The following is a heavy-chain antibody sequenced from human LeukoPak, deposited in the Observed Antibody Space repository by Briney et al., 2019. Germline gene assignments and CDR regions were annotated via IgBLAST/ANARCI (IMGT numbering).Heavy chain of an antibody. CDR1: GGTFSSYA. V-gene: IGHV1-69*06. CDR3: AIPYSSSWYGDY. J-gene: IGHJ4*02. CDR2: IIPIFGTA. Sequence: SVKVSCKASGGTFSSYAISWVRQAPGQGLEWMGGIIPIFGTANYAQKFQGRVTITADKSTSTAYMELSSLRSKDTAVYYCAIPYSSSWYGDYWGQGTLVTVSS. D-gene: IGHD6-13*01.